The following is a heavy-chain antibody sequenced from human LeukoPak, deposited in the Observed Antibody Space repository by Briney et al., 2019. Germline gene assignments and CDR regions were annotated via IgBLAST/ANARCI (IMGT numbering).Heavy chain of an antibody. CDR1: GASISSYY. D-gene: IGHD3-22*01. V-gene: IGHV4-59*01. J-gene: IGHJ4*02. Sequence: SETLSLTCTVPGASISSYYWSWIRQPPGKGLEWIGDIYYSGSIKYNPSLKSRVTMSVDTSKNQFSLKLSSVTAADTAIYYCARENPSGYYNRPIDYWGQGTLVTVSS. CDR3: ARENPSGYYNRPIDY. CDR2: IYYSGSI.